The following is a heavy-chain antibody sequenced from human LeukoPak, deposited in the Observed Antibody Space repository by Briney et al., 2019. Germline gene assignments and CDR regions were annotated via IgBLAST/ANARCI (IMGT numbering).Heavy chain of an antibody. CDR2: ISAYNGNT. D-gene: IGHD1-26*01. Sequence: ASVKVSCKASGYTFTSYGISWVRQAPGQGLEWMGWISAYNGNTNYAQKLQGRVTMTTDTSTSTAYMELRSLRSDDTAVYYCARGWAGSYRVNWFDPWGQGTLVTVSS. CDR1: GYTFTSYG. J-gene: IGHJ5*02. CDR3: ARGWAGSYRVNWFDP. V-gene: IGHV1-18*01.